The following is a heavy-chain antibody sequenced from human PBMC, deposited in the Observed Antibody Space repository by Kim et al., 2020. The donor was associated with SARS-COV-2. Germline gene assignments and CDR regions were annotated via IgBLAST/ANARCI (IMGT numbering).Heavy chain of an antibody. Sequence: ASVKVSCKASGYTFTSYAMHWVRQAPGQRLEWMGWINAGNGNTKYSQKFQGRVTITRDTSASTAYMELSSLRSEDTAVYYCARDSYYDSVRYYYYYMDVWGKGTTVTVSS. J-gene: IGHJ6*03. CDR3: ARDSYYDSVRYYYYYMDV. CDR1: GYTFTSYA. D-gene: IGHD3-9*01. V-gene: IGHV1-3*01. CDR2: INAGNGNT.